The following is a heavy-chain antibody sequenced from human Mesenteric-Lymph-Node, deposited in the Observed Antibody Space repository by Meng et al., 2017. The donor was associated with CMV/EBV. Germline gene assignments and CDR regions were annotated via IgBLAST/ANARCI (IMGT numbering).Heavy chain of an antibody. D-gene: IGHD5-18*01. Sequence: GESLKISCAASGITFSDYSMSWIRQAPGKGLEWISYISSSGSSIYYADSVKGRLTVSRDNAKNPVYLQMDSLRAEDTAVYYCARAADKSMFDYWGQGTLVTVSS. J-gene: IGHJ4*02. V-gene: IGHV3-11*01. CDR1: GITFSDYS. CDR3: ARAADKSMFDY. CDR2: ISSSGSSI.